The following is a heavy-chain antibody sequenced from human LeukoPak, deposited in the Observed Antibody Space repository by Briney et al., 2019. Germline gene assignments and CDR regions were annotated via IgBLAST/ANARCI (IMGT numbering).Heavy chain of an antibody. D-gene: IGHD4-23*01. V-gene: IGHV6-1*01. CDR3: ARGPLNDYGGNAFFDY. Sequence: SQTLSLTCAISGDSVSSNSAAWNWIRQSPSRGLEWLGRTYYRSKWYNDYAVSVKSRITINPDTSKNQFSLQLNPVTPEDTAVYYCARGPLNDYGGNAFFDYWGQGTLVTVSS. CDR2: TYYRSKWYN. CDR1: GDSVSSNSAA. J-gene: IGHJ4*02.